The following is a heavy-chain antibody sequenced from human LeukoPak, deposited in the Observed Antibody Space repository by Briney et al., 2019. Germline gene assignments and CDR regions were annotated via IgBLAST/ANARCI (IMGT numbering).Heavy chain of an antibody. D-gene: IGHD2-2*01. CDR2: IYYSGST. V-gene: IGHV4-31*03. Sequence: PSETLSLTCTVSGGSISSGGYYWSWIRQHPGKGLERIGYIYYSGSTYYNPSLKSRVTISVDTSKNQFSLKLSSVTAADTAVYYCARDSPGQLPGYYYYGMDVWGQGTTVTVSS. J-gene: IGHJ6*02. CDR3: ARDSPGQLPGYYYYGMDV. CDR1: GGSISSGGYY.